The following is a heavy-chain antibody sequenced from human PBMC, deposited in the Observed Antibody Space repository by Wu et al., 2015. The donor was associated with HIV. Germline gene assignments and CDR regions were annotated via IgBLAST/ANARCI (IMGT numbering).Heavy chain of an antibody. D-gene: IGHD3-22*01. V-gene: IGHV1-69*12. J-gene: IGHJ6*03. CDR2: VIPVFGAK. CDR1: GGTFSSYA. CDR3: ARDRLDKRLFGSEGEESFYYYYMDV. Sequence: QVQLVQSGAEVKKPGSSVKISCKASGGTFSSYAVIWVRQAPGQGLEWMGGVIPVFGAKKYAQNFQGRVTITADESTSTAYLELSRPTFEDTAVYYCARDRLDKRLFGSEGEESFYYYYMDVWGKGTTVTVAS.